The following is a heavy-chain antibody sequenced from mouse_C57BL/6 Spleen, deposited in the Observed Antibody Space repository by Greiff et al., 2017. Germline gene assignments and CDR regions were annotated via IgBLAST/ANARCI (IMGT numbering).Heavy chain of an antibody. CDR2: IHPKSGST. D-gene: IGHD1-1*01. CDR3: ARDPTVVDYWDFDV. CDR1: GYTFTGDW. Sequence: QVQLQQPGAELVKPGASVKLSCKASGYTFTGDWMHWVKQRPGQGLEWIGMIHPKSGSTDYNAKFKSKATLTVDKSSSTAYMQLSSLTSEDSAVYYCARDPTVVDYWDFDVWGTGTTVTVSS. V-gene: IGHV1-64*01. J-gene: IGHJ1*03.